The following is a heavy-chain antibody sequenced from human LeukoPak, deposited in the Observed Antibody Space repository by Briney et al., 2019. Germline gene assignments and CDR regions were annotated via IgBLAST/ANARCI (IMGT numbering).Heavy chain of an antibody. CDR3: ASEGYGSGSYFWFDP. Sequence: GSLRLSCAASGFTFSSYGMHWVRQAPGKGLEWVAVIWYDGSNKYYADSVKGRFTISRDNSKNTLYLQMNSLRAEDTAVYYCASEGYGSGSYFWFDPWGQGTLVTVSS. CDR2: IWYDGSNK. V-gene: IGHV3-33*01. D-gene: IGHD3-10*01. J-gene: IGHJ5*02. CDR1: GFTFSSYG.